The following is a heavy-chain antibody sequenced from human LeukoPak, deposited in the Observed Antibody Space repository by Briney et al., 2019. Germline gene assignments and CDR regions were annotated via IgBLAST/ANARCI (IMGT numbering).Heavy chain of an antibody. CDR1: GYTFTTNW. D-gene: IGHD3-22*01. V-gene: IGHV5-51*01. J-gene: IGHJ6*02. CDR2: IYPGDSDT. Sequence: GESLKISCKASGYTFTTNWIGWVRQMPGKGLEWMGIIYPGDSDTRYRPSFQGQVTISADKSINTAYLQWSSLKASDTGIYYCARRGDSGSYPYAMDVWAKGPRSPSP. CDR3: ARRGDSGSYPYAMDV.